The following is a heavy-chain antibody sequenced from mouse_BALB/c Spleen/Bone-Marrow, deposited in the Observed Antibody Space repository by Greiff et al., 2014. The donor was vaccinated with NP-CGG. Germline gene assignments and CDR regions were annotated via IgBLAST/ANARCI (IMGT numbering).Heavy chain of an antibody. CDR3: VRSRLRDWYFDV. CDR1: GNTFTSYD. J-gene: IGHJ1*01. Sequence: QVQLQQSGVELVKPGASVKLSCKASGNTFTSYDINWVRQRPEQRLEWIGWIFPGDSTTKYNEKFKGKATLYTDKSSSTVHMQLSRLTSEDSAVYFCVRSRLRDWYFDVWGAGTTVTISS. V-gene: IGHV1-85*01. CDR2: IFPGDSTT. D-gene: IGHD1-2*01.